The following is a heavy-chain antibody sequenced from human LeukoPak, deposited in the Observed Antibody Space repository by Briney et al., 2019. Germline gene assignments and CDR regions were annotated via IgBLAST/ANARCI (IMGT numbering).Heavy chain of an antibody. D-gene: IGHD2-8*01. V-gene: IGHV3-30-3*01. CDR3: AGDCERIGLMVPDV. J-gene: IGHJ6*02. Sequence: QPGGSLRLSCAASGFTSWSYAMHWVRQAPGKGREWVAVISYDGSNKYYADSVKGRFTISRDNSKNTLYLQMNSLRAEDTAVYYCAGDCERIGLMVPDVWGQGTTVTVSS. CDR1: GFTSWSYA. CDR2: ISYDGSNK.